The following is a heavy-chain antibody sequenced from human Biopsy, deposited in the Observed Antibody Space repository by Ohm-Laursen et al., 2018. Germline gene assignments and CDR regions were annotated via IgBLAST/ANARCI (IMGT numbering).Heavy chain of an antibody. CDR1: GGSISGYH. D-gene: IGHD2-2*01. V-gene: IGHV4-59*07. J-gene: IGHJ4*02. CDR2: ISYTGGL. Sequence: SDTLSLTCTVSGGSISGYHWSWIRKSPGKGLEWLAYISYTGGLTSNPSLNGRATMSLDPSKNQFSLRLIYVTAADTAVYYCARMPHFDYWGQGILVTVSS. CDR3: ARMPHFDY.